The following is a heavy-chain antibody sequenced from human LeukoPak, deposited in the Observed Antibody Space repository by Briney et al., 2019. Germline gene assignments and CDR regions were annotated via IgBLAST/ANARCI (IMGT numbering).Heavy chain of an antibody. D-gene: IGHD3-10*01. Sequence: NPSEALSLTCTVSGGSISSSSYNWGWIRQSPGKGLEWIGSIYYTGSTYYNPSFKSRVTMSVDKSKNQVSLKLSSVTAADTAVYYCARHWLIRGVLTSFDYWGQGALVTVSS. V-gene: IGHV4-39*01. J-gene: IGHJ4*02. CDR1: GGSISSSSYN. CDR2: IYYTGST. CDR3: ARHWLIRGVLTSFDY.